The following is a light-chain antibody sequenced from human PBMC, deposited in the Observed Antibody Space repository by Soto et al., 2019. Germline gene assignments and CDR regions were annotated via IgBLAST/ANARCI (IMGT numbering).Light chain of an antibody. J-gene: IGLJ2*01. V-gene: IGLV2-14*01. Sequence: QSALTQPASVSGSPGQSITIACTGTSSDVGGYNYVSWYQQHPGKAPKLMIYDVSSRPSGVSNRFSGSKSVNTASLTISGLQAEDEADYYCSSYTGSSTFVVFCGGTKLTVL. CDR3: SSYTGSSTFVV. CDR1: SSDVGGYNY. CDR2: DVS.